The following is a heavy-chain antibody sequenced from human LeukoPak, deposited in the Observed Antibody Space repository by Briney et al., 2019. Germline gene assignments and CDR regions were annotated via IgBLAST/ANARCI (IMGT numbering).Heavy chain of an antibody. CDR3: ARERKSSTSMDY. CDR1: GFTFSSYW. D-gene: IGHD2-2*01. Sequence: HTGGSLRLSCAPSGFTFSSYWTHWVRQAPGKGLVWVSRINTDGSTITYADSVKGRFTISRDNAKNTLYLQMNSLRAEDTAVYFCARERKSSTSMDYWGQGTLVTVSS. V-gene: IGHV3-74*01. CDR2: INTDGSTI. J-gene: IGHJ4*02.